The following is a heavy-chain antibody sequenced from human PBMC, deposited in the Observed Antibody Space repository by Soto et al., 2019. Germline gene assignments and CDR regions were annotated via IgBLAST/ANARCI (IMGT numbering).Heavy chain of an antibody. CDR1: GFTFSNAW. J-gene: IGHJ6*02. V-gene: IGHV3-15*07. CDR2: IKSKTDGGTT. D-gene: IGHD3-3*01. CDR3: TTDFGLGLYGMDV. Sequence: PGGSLRLSCAASGFTFSNAWMNWVRQAPGKGLEWVGRIKSKTDGGTTDYAAPVKGRFTISRDDSKNTLYLQMNSLKTEDTAVYYCTTDFGLGLYGMDVWGQGTTVTVSS.